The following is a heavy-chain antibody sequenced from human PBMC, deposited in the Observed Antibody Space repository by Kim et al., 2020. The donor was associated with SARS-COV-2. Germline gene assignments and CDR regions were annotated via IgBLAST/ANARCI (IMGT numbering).Heavy chain of an antibody. CDR2: ISAYNGNT. CDR1: GYTFTSYG. Sequence: ASVKVSCKASGYTFTSYGISWVRQAPGQGLEWMGWISAYNGNTNYAQKLQGRVTMTTDTSTSTAYMELRSLRSDDTAVYYCARLRDYDILTGPYYYGMDVWGQGTTVTVSS. J-gene: IGHJ6*02. D-gene: IGHD3-9*01. V-gene: IGHV1-18*01. CDR3: ARLRDYDILTGPYYYGMDV.